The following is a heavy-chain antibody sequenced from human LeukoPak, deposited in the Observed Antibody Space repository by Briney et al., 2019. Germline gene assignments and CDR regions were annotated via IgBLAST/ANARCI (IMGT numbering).Heavy chain of an antibody. D-gene: IGHD3-3*01. J-gene: IGHJ6*03. CDR1: GFTFSSYS. CDR2: ISSSSSYI. Sequence: GGSLRLSCAASGFTFSSYSMNWVRQAPGKGLEWVSSISSSSSYIYYADSVKGRFTISRDNAKNSLYLQMNSLRAEDTAVYYCARDFRDYDFWSGYYWGYYYYMDVWGKGTTVTISS. V-gene: IGHV3-21*01. CDR3: ARDFRDYDFWSGYYWGYYYYMDV.